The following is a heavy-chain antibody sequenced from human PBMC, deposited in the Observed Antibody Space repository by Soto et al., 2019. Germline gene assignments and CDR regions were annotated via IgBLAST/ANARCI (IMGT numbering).Heavy chain of an antibody. CDR1: GGSISSGGYS. CDR3: ATQSYSNSGAYYYYAMDV. Sequence: SETLSLTCAVSGGSISSGGYSWSWIRQPPGKGLEWIGYIYQSGSTYYNPSLKSRVTISVDRSRNQFSLKLSSVTAADTAVYFCATQSYSNSGAYYYYAMDVWGQGTTVTLSS. V-gene: IGHV4-30-2*01. J-gene: IGHJ6*02. D-gene: IGHD4-4*01. CDR2: IYQSGST.